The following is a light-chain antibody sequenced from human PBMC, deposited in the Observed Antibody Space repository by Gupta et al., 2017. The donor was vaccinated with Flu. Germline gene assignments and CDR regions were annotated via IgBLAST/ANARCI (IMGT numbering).Light chain of an antibody. J-gene: IGKJ2*02. CDR3: RQALQTPST. V-gene: IGKV2-28*01. CDR2: LGS. Sequence: DIVMTQSPLSLPVTPGEPASISCRSSQRLLHSSGYNYLDWYLQKPGQSPQLLIYLGSNRASGVPDRFSGRGSGTDFTLKISRVEAEDVGVYYCRQALQTPSTFGQGTKLEIK. CDR1: QRLLHSSGYNY.